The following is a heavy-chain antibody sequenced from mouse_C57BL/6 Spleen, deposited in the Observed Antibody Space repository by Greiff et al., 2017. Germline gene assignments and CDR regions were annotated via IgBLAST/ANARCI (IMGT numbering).Heavy chain of an antibody. CDR2: ISSGGSYT. V-gene: IGHV5-6*01. CDR1: GFTFSSYG. D-gene: IGHD2-5*01. Sequence: EVQGVESGGDLVKPGGSLKLSCAASGFTFSSYGMSWVRQTPDKRLEWVATISSGGSYTYYPDSVKGRFTISRDNAKNTLYLQMSSLKSEDTAMYYCARQDGSTIVTTSDAMDYWGQGTSVTVSS. J-gene: IGHJ4*01. CDR3: ARQDGSTIVTTSDAMDY.